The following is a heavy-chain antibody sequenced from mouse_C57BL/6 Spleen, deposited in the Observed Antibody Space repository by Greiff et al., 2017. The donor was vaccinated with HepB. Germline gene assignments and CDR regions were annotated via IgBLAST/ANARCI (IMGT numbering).Heavy chain of an antibody. D-gene: IGHD1-1*01. J-gene: IGHJ3*01. V-gene: IGHV10-1*01. CDR1: GFSFNTYA. CDR2: IRSKSNNNAT. Sequence: EVQLVESGGGLVQPKGSLKLSCAASGFSFNTYAMNWVRQAPGKGLEWVARIRSKSNNNATYYADSVKDRFTISRADSESMLYLQMNNLKTEDTAMYYCVRQSYYGSSFAYWGQGTLVTVSA. CDR3: VRQSYYGSSFAY.